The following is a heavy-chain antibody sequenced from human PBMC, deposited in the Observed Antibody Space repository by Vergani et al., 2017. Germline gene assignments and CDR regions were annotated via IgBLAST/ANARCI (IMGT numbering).Heavy chain of an antibody. Sequence: EVQLLESGGGLVQPGGSLRLSCAASGFTFSSYAMSWVRQAPGKGLEWVSAISGSGGRTYYADSVKGRFTISRDNSKNTLYLQRNSLRAEDTAVYYCAKDSGSYPDYFDYWGQGTLVTVSS. V-gene: IGHV3-23*01. J-gene: IGHJ4*02. CDR3: AKDSGSYPDYFDY. CDR2: ISGSGGRT. CDR1: GFTFSSYA. D-gene: IGHD1-26*01.